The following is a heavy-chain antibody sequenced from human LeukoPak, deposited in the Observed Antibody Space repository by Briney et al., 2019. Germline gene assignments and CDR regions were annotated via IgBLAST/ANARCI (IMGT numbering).Heavy chain of an antibody. D-gene: IGHD6-13*01. CDR1: GFTFSSYG. CDR2: ISYDGSNK. V-gene: IGHV3-30*03. Sequence: GGSLRLSCAASGFTFSSYGMHWVRQAPGKGLEWVAVISYDGSNKYYADSVKGRFTISRDNSKNTLYLQMNSLRAEDTAVYYCARDRVRNSSPAGGNYWGKGTLVTVSS. J-gene: IGHJ4*02. CDR3: ARDRVRNSSPAGGNY.